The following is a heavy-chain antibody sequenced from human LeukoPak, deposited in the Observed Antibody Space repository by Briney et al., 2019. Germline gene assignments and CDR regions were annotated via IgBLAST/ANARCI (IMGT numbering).Heavy chain of an antibody. J-gene: IGHJ6*02. CDR2: INPSGGST. CDR1: GYTFTSYY. CDR3: ARDPSVRGVIVGVLDV. D-gene: IGHD3-10*01. Sequence: ASVKVSCKASGYTFTSYYMHWVRQAPGQGLEWMGIINPSGGSTSYAQKFQGRGTMTRDTSTSTVYMELSSLRSEDTAVYYCARDPSVRGVIVGVLDVWGQGTTVTVPS. V-gene: IGHV1-46*01.